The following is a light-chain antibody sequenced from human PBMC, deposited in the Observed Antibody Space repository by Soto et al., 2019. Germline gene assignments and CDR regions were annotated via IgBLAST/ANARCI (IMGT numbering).Light chain of an antibody. CDR3: CSYAGSSTYV. J-gene: IGLJ1*01. CDR2: EVS. V-gene: IGLV2-23*02. Sequence: QSALTQPASVSGSPGQSITISCTGTSSDVGSYNLVSRYQQHPGKAPKVMIYEVSKRPSGVPNRFSGSKSGNTASLTISGLQAEDEADYYCCSYAGSSTYVFGTGTKVTVL. CDR1: SSDVGSYNL.